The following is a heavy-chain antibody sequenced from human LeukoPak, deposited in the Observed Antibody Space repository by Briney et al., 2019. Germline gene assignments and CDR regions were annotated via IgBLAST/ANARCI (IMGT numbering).Heavy chain of an antibody. Sequence: GGSLRLSCAASGFTFSSYGMHWVRQAPGKGLEWVAVISYDGSNKYYADSVKGRSTISRDNSKNTLYLQMNSLRAEDTAVYYCATVRGYDSSGSLDYWGQGTLVTVSS. CDR1: GFTFSSYG. J-gene: IGHJ4*02. D-gene: IGHD3-22*01. CDR3: ATVRGYDSSGSLDY. V-gene: IGHV3-30*03. CDR2: ISYDGSNK.